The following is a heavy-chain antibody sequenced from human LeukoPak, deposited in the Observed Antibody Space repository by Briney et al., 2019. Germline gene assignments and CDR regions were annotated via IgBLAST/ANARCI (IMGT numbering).Heavy chain of an antibody. CDR3: AKGGEQKTRRWGMDY. J-gene: IGHJ4*02. Sequence: PGGSLRLSCAASGFTFSSYGMHWVRQAPGKGLEWVAVIWYDGSNKYYADSVKGRFTISRDNSKNTLYLQMNSLRAEDTAVYYCAKGGEQKTRRWGMDYWGQGTLVTVSS. CDR2: IWYDGSNK. D-gene: IGHD2-2*03. V-gene: IGHV3-33*06. CDR1: GFTFSSYG.